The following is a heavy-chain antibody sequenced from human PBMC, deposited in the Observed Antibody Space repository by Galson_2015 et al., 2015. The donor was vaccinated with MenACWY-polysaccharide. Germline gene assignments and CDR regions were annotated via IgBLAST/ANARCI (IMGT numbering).Heavy chain of an antibody. Sequence: SLRLSCAASGFTFSDHYMTWVRQAPGRGLEWVASIKGDGSAKNYVDSVKGRFTISRDNAKNSLYLQMNGLRVEDTAVYFCARDALMAPVDYWGRGTLVTVSS. CDR2: IKGDGSAK. CDR3: ARDALMAPVDY. CDR1: GFTFSDHY. J-gene: IGHJ4*02. V-gene: IGHV3-7*01. D-gene: IGHD3-10*01.